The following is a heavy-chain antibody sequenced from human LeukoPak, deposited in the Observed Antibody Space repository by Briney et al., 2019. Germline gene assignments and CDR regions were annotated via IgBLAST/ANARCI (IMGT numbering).Heavy chain of an antibody. CDR2: INHSGST. D-gene: IGHD2-15*01. Sequence: SETLSLTCAVYGGSFSGYYWSWIRQPPGKGLGWIGEINHSGSTNYNPSLKSRVTISVDTSKNQFSLKLSSVTAADTAVYYCARGFKAAVSSWGQGTLVTVSS. V-gene: IGHV4-34*01. J-gene: IGHJ5*02. CDR1: GGSFSGYY. CDR3: ARGFKAAVSS.